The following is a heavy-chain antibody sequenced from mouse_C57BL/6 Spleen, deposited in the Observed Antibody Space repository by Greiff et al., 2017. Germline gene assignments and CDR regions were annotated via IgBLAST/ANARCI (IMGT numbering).Heavy chain of an antibody. Sequence: EVQGVESGGGLVKPGGSLKLSCAASGFTFSDYGMHWVRQAPEKGLEWVAYLSSGSSTIYYADTVKGRFTISRDNAKNTLFLQMTSLRSEDTAMYYCSRDLPYYSGSSYFDYWGQGTTLTVSS. D-gene: IGHD1-1*01. CDR3: SRDLPYYSGSSYFDY. J-gene: IGHJ2*01. V-gene: IGHV5-17*01. CDR1: GFTFSDYG. CDR2: LSSGSSTI.